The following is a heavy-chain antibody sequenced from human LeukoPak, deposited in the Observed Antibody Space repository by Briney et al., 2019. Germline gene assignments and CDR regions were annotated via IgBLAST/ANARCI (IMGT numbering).Heavy chain of an antibody. CDR3: ARDPSLRVTLDY. D-gene: IGHD5-12*01. J-gene: IGHJ4*01. CDR2: ISSSGSTI. CDR1: GFTFSSYN. V-gene: IGHV3-48*01. Sequence: GGSLRLSCAASGFTFSSYNMKWVRQAPGKGLEWVSYISSSGSTIYYADSVKGRFTISRDNSKNTLYLQMNSLRAEDTAIYYCARDPSLRVTLDYWGQEPWSPSPQ.